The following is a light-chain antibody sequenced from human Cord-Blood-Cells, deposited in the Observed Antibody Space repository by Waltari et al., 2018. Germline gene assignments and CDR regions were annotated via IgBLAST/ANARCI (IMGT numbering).Light chain of an antibody. CDR3: QQSNSTRT. J-gene: IGKJ1*01. Sequence: DIQMTQSPSSLSASVGDRVTITCRASQSISSYLNWYQQKPGKAPKLLIYAASSLQSGVPSTFGHSGSGTDFTLTISSLQPEHFANYYCQQSNSTRTFGQGTKVEIK. CDR1: QSISSY. CDR2: AAS. V-gene: IGKV1-39*01.